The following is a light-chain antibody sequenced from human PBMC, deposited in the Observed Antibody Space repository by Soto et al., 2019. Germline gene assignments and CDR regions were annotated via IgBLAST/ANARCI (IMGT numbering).Light chain of an antibody. CDR3: KLYTYSPWT. Sequence: EVVLTQSPGTLSLSPGERATLSCRASQSVSSGYLGWYQQKPGQAPRLLIYGASSRATGIPDRFSGSGSGTAFTLTTGRLEPEDFAGYFCKLYTYSPWTFGKGTRVET. V-gene: IGKV3-20*01. J-gene: IGKJ1*01. CDR1: QSVSSGY. CDR2: GAS.